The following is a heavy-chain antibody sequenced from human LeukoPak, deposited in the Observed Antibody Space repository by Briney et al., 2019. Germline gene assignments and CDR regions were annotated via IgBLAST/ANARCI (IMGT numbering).Heavy chain of an antibody. D-gene: IGHD3-22*01. CDR3: ARTPDYYDSSGYYPFGY. Sequence: ASVKVSCKASGYTFTSYYMHWVRQAPGQGLEWMGIINPSGGSTSYAQKFQGRVTMTRDTSTSTVYMELSSLRSEDTAVYYCARTPDYYDSSGYYPFGYWGQGTLVTASS. J-gene: IGHJ4*02. CDR2: INPSGGST. CDR1: GYTFTSYY. V-gene: IGHV1-46*01.